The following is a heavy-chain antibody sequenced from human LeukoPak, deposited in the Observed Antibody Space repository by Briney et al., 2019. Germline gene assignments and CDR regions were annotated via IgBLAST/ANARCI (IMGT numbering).Heavy chain of an antibody. CDR1: GFTFSSYD. CDR3: AKVVTGGTYWGPFDY. D-gene: IGHD1-26*01. CDR2: VSGGGNNI. Sequence: GGSLRLSCAASGFTFSSYDMSWVRQAPGKGLERVSVVSGGGNNIYYADSVKGRFTISRDNSKNTLYLQMNSLRVEDTAVYYCAKVVTGGTYWGPFDYWGQGTLVTVSS. V-gene: IGHV3-23*01. J-gene: IGHJ4*02.